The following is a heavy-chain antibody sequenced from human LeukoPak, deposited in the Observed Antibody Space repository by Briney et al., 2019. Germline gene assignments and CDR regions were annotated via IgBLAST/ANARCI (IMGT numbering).Heavy chain of an antibody. CDR2: ISYDGSNK. D-gene: IGHD2-2*02. Sequence: PGRSLRLSCAASGFTFSSYAMHWVRQAPGKGLEWVAVISYDGSNKYYADSVKGRFTISRDNSKNTLYLQMNSLRAEDTAVYYCARVTPNIVVVPAAIPVPQYYYYYGMDVWGQGTTVTVSS. CDR1: GFTFSSYA. CDR3: ARVTPNIVVVPAAIPVPQYYYYYGMDV. J-gene: IGHJ6*02. V-gene: IGHV3-30-3*01.